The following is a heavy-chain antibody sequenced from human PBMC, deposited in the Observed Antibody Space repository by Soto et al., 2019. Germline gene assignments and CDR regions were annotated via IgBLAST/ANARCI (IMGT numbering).Heavy chain of an antibody. V-gene: IGHV3-33*01. J-gene: IGHJ5*02. D-gene: IGHD2-8*01. CDR1: GFTFSSYG. CDR2: MWYDGSNK. Sequence: GGSLRLSCAASGFTFSSYGMHWVRQAPGKGLEWVAVMWYDGSNKYYADSVKGRFTISRDNSKNTLYLQMNSLRAEDTAVYYCARDSYCTNGVCYTPGWFDPWGQGTLVTV. CDR3: ARDSYCTNGVCYTPGWFDP.